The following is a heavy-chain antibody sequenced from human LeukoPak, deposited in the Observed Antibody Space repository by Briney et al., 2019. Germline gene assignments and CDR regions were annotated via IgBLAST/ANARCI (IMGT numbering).Heavy chain of an antibody. J-gene: IGHJ5*02. CDR2: INHSGST. CDR1: GGSFSGYY. CDR3: AREEGWFDP. V-gene: IGHV4-34*01. Sequence: SETLSLTCAVYGGSFSGYYWSWIRQPPGKGLEWIGEINHSGSTNYNPSLKSRVTISVDTSKNQFFLKLSSVTAADTAVYYCAREEGWFDPWGQGTLVTVSS.